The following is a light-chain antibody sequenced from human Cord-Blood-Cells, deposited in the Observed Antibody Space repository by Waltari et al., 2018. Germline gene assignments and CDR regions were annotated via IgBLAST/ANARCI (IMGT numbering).Light chain of an antibody. CDR2: WAC. CDR1: QSVLYSSNNKNY. CDR3: QQYYSTLALT. J-gene: IGKJ4*01. V-gene: IGKV4-1*01. Sequence: DIVMTQSPDSLAVSLGERATINCKSSQSVLYSSNNKNYLAWYQQKPGQPPKLLIYWACTRESGVPDRFSGSGSGTDFTLTISSLQAEDVAVYYCQQYYSTLALTFGGGTKVEIK.